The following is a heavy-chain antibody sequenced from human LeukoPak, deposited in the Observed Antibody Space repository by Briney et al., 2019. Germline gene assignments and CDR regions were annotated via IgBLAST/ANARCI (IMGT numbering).Heavy chain of an antibody. V-gene: IGHV1-18*01. J-gene: IGHJ4*02. CDR2: ISTYNGYS. D-gene: IGHD6-19*01. CDR1: GYTLTSSG. Sequence: ASVKVSCKTSGYTLTSSGITWVRQAPGQGLEWMGWISTYNGYSKYAQNLQGRVTMTADTSTSTAYMELSSLRSDDTAVYYCAKNSSGGYSDYWGQETLVTVSS. CDR3: AKNSSGGYSDY.